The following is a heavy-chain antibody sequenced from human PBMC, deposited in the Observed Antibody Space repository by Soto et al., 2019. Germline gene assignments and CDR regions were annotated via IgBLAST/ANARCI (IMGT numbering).Heavy chain of an antibody. CDR3: ARGGGPYDFWSGYPQGMDV. Sequence: ASVKVSCKASGYTFTSYDINCVRQATGQGLEWMRWMNPNSGNTGYAQKFQGRVTMTRNTSISTAYMELSSLRSEDTAVYYCARGGGPYDFWSGYPQGMDVWGQGTTVTVSS. CDR1: GYTFTSYD. J-gene: IGHJ6*02. D-gene: IGHD3-3*01. V-gene: IGHV1-8*01. CDR2: MNPNSGNT.